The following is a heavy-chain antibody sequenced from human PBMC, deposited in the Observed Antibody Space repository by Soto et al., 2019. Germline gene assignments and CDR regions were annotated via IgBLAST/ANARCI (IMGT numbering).Heavy chain of an antibody. Sequence: SVKVSCKASGGTFSSYAISWVRQAPGQGLEWMGVIIPIFGTANYAQKFQGRVTITADESTSTAYMELSSLRPEDTAVYYCASGSPTYYYDSSGPPYGMDVWGQGTTVTVSS. V-gene: IGHV1-69*13. CDR2: IIPIFGTA. CDR3: ASGSPTYYYDSSGPPYGMDV. CDR1: GGTFSSYA. J-gene: IGHJ6*02. D-gene: IGHD3-22*01.